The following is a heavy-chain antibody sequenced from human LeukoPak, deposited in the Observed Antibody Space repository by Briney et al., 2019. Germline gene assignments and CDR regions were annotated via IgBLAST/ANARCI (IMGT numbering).Heavy chain of an antibody. CDR3: TTEDRLEWLLYYYYFAY. D-gene: IGHD3-3*01. V-gene: IGHV3-15*01. CDR2: IKSKTDGGTT. Sequence: GGSLRLSCAASGFTFSNAWMNWVRQAPGKGLEWVGRIKSKTDGGTTDYAAPVKGRFTISRDDSKNTLYLQMNSLKTEDTAVYFCTTEDRLEWLLYYYYFAYWGQGTLVTVSS. CDR1: GFTFSNAW. J-gene: IGHJ4*02.